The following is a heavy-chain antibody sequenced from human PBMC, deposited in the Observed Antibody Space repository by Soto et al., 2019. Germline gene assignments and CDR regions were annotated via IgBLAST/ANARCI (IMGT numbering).Heavy chain of an antibody. CDR3: AKDPCMIVLLMRGYFDY. V-gene: IGHV3-33*06. CDR1: GFTFSSYG. D-gene: IGHD3-22*01. Sequence: QVQLVESGGGVVQPGRSLRLSCAASGFTFSSYGMHWVRQAPGKGLDWVAVIWYDGSNTYYADSVKGRFTISRDNSKNTLYVQTHSLSAEDRSVYYCAKDPCMIVLLMRGYFDYWRQGTLVTVSS. CDR2: IWYDGSNT. J-gene: IGHJ4*02.